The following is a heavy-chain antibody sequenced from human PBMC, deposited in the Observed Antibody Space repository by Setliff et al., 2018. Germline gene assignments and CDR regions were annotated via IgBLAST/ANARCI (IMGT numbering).Heavy chain of an antibody. CDR1: GYTFRSYA. J-gene: IGHJ6*03. V-gene: IGHV7-4-1*02. Sequence: ASVKVSCKASGYTFRSYAMNWVRQAPGQGLEWMGRINTNTGNPTYAQGFTGRFVFSLDTSVSTAYLQISSLKAEDTAIYYCARATRFGTIKYRGDYYMDVWGKGTTVTVS. D-gene: IGHD3-10*01. CDR3: ARATRFGTIKYRGDYYMDV. CDR2: INTNTGNP.